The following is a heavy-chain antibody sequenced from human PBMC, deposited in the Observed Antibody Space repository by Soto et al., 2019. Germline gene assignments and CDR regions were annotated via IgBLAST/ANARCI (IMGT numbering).Heavy chain of an antibody. J-gene: IGHJ5*02. CDR3: TRDASRDSSARGWFDP. CDR1: GFPFRSFT. V-gene: IGHV3-21*01. D-gene: IGHD6-13*01. Sequence: PGGSLKLSCAASGFPFRSFTMTWVRQAPGKGLGWVSTISSNSAYIYYTDALRGRFTISRDNAKNSLHLQMNSLRAEDTAVYYCTRDASRDSSARGWFDPWGPGTLVTVSS. CDR2: ISSNSAYI.